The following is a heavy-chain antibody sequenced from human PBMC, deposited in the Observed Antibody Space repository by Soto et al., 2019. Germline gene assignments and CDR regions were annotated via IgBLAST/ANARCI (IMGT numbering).Heavy chain of an antibody. Sequence: ASVKVSCKASGYTFTSYGISWVRQAPGRGLEWMGWISAYNGNTNYAQKLQGRVTMTTDTSTSTAYMELRSLRSDDTAVYYCARVRITMVRGVIPLGEKAPVNWFDPWGQGTLVTVSS. V-gene: IGHV1-18*01. J-gene: IGHJ5*02. CDR1: GYTFTSYG. CDR2: ISAYNGNT. CDR3: ARVRITMVRGVIPLGEKAPVNWFDP. D-gene: IGHD3-10*01.